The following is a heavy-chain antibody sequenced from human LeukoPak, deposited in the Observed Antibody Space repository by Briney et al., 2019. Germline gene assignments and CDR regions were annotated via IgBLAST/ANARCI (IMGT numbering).Heavy chain of an antibody. J-gene: IGHJ3*02. Sequence: AGGSLRLSCAASGFTVSSNCMSWVRQAPGKGLEWVSLIYSGGSTYYADSVKGRFTISRDNSKNTLFLQMNSLRAEDTAVYYCARDSPRPITRITGGRDAFDIWGQGTMVTVSS. V-gene: IGHV3-66*01. CDR3: ARDSPRPITRITGGRDAFDI. D-gene: IGHD3-22*01. CDR2: IYSGGST. CDR1: GFTVSSNC.